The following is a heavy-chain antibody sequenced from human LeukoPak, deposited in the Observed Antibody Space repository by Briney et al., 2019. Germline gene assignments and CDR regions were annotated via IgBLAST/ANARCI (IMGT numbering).Heavy chain of an antibody. J-gene: IGHJ4*02. CDR3: ARGREQWLATYYFDY. V-gene: IGHV3-33*01. Sequence: GGSRRLSCAAAGFTFSSYGMHWVRQAPGKGLEWVAVIWYDGSNKYYADSVRGRFTISSDNSKNTLYLQMNSLRAEDTAVYYCARGREQWLATYYFDYWGQGTLVTVSS. CDR1: GFTFSSYG. CDR2: IWYDGSNK. D-gene: IGHD6-19*01.